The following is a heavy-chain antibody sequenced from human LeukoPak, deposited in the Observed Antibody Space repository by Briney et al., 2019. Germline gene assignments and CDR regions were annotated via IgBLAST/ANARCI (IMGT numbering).Heavy chain of an antibody. CDR3: ARGIVVPAANVAIDY. V-gene: IGHV1-8*01. CDR2: LNPHSGNT. J-gene: IGHJ4*02. Sequence: ASVKVSCKASGYSFTSYDINWVRQATGQGLEWMGWLNPHSGNTDSAQKFQGRVTITTDESTSTAYMELSSLRSEDTAVYYCARGIVVPAANVAIDYWGQGTLVTVSS. CDR1: GYSFTSYD. D-gene: IGHD2-2*01.